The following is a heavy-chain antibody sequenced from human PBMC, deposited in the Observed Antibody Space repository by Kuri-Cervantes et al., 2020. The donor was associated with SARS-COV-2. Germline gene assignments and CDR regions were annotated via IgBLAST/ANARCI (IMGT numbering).Heavy chain of an antibody. J-gene: IGHJ6*03. V-gene: IGHV1-24*01. CDR2: FDPEDGET. CDR1: GYTLTELS. D-gene: IGHD2-2*01. Sequence: ASVKVSCKVSGYTLTELSMHWVRQAPGKGLEWMGGFDPEDGETIYAQKFQGRVTMTEDTSTDTAYMELSSLRSEDTAVYYCASCSSTSCSRRYYYYYYMDVRGKGTTVTVSS. CDR3: ASCSSTSCSRRYYYYYYMDV.